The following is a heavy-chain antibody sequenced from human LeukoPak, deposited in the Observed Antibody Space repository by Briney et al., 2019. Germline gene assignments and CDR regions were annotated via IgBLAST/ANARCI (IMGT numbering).Heavy chain of an antibody. Sequence: GGSLRLSCAASGFTVSSNHMSGVRQAPGKGLEWVSVIYSGGSTYYADSVKGRFTISKDNSKNKLYLQMSSLRAEDTALYYCAKMFWGTVTWGQGTLVTVSA. CDR1: GFTVSSNH. CDR2: IYSGGST. CDR3: AKMFWGTVT. J-gene: IGHJ5*02. V-gene: IGHV3-53*01. D-gene: IGHD4-11*01.